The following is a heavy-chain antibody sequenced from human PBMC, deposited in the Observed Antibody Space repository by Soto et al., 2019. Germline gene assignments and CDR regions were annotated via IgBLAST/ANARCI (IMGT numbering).Heavy chain of an antibody. CDR1: GFSFSSCN. D-gene: IGHD3-3*01. CDR2: IGSISNYI. CDR3: ASFWSRIGGGDFDY. Sequence: GGSLRLSCAASGFSFSSCNINWVRQAPWKGLEWVSSIGSISNYIYYADSVKGRFTISRDNANNSLYLQMNSLRAEDTAVYYCASFWSRIGGGDFDYWGQGTLVTVSS. J-gene: IGHJ4*02. V-gene: IGHV3-21*06.